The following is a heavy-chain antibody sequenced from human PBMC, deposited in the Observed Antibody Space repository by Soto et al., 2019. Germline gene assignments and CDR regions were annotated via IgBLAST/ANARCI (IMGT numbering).Heavy chain of an antibody. CDR3: ARDHGQPYGTLDY. V-gene: IGHV3-30-3*01. Sequence: QVQLVASGGGVVQPGRSLRLSCAASGFTFSSYAMHWVRQAPGKGLEWVAVISYDGSNKYYADSVKGRFTISRDNSKNTLYLQMNSLRAEDTAVYYCARDHGQPYGTLDYWGQGTLVTVSS. D-gene: IGHD4-17*01. J-gene: IGHJ4*02. CDR1: GFTFSSYA. CDR2: ISYDGSNK.